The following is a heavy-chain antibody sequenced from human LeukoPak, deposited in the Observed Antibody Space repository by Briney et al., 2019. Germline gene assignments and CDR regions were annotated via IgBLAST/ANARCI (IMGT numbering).Heavy chain of an antibody. CDR1: GGSISSYF. D-gene: IGHD2-21*02. V-gene: IGHV4-59*01. Sequence: SETLSLTCTVSGGSISSYFWSWIRQPPGKGLEWIGYIHYTGRTNYNPTLKSRGTISVDTAKNQFSLKLSSVSAADTAVYYCAREVTGRRHYFDYWGQGNLVTVSS. CDR2: IHYTGRT. J-gene: IGHJ4*02. CDR3: AREVTGRRHYFDY.